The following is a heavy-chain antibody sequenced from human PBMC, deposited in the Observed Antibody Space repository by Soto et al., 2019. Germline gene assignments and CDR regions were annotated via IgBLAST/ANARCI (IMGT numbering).Heavy chain of an antibody. V-gene: IGHV4-34*01. CDR2: INHSGST. J-gene: IGHJ5*02. CDR1: GGSFSGYY. Sequence: SETLSLTCAVYGGSFSGYYWSWIRQPPGKGLERIGEINHSGSTNYNPSLKSRVTISVDTSKNQFSLKLSSVTAADTAVYYCARGGPSRQSKNWFDPWGQGTLVTVSS. D-gene: IGHD4-4*01. CDR3: ARGGPSRQSKNWFDP.